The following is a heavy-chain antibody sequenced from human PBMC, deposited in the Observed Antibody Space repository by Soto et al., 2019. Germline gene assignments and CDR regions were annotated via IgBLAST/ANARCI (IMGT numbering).Heavy chain of an antibody. Sequence: GASVKVSCKASGYTFTSYGISWVRQAPGQGLEWMGWISAYNGNTNYAQKLQGRVTMTTDTSTSTAYMELRSLRSDDTAVYYCARDRIAVAGTGWFDPWGQGTLVTVSS. J-gene: IGHJ5*02. V-gene: IGHV1-18*01. CDR2: ISAYNGNT. D-gene: IGHD6-19*01. CDR3: ARDRIAVAGTGWFDP. CDR1: GYTFTSYG.